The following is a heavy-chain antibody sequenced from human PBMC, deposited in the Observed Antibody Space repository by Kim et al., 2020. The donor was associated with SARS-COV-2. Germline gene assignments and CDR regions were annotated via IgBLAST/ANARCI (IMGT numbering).Heavy chain of an antibody. V-gene: IGHV3-30*04. CDR3: AREAGGYSYGWALYYYYG. CDR2: ISYDGSNK. J-gene: IGHJ6*01. Sequence: GGSLRLSCAASGFTFSSYAMHWVRQAPGKGLEWVAVISYDGSNKYYADSVKGRFTISRDNSKNTLYLQMNSLRAEDTAVYYCAREAGGYSYGWALYYYYG. D-gene: IGHD5-18*01. CDR1: GFTFSSYA.